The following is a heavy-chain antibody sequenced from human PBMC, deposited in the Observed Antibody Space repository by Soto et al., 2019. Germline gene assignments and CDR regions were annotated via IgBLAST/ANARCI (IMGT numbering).Heavy chain of an antibody. J-gene: IGHJ2*01. CDR2: IDQSGST. CDR3: ARESRSSRYDTSGYSQYWYFDL. Sequence: QLQLQESGSGLVKPSQTLSLTCGVSGGSISSGGYSWSWIRQTPGKGLEWIGYIDQSGSTFYNPSLKSRVSISVDRSKNQFFLNLTSVTAADTAIYFCARESRSSRYDTSGYSQYWYFDLWGRGTLVVVSS. CDR1: GGSISSGGYS. V-gene: IGHV4-30-2*01. D-gene: IGHD3-22*01.